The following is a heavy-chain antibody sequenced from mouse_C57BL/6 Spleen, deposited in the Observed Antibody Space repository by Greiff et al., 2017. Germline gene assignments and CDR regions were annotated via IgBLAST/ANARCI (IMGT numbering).Heavy chain of an antibody. CDR1: GYTFTSYW. D-gene: IGHD1-1*01. J-gene: IGHJ2*01. V-gene: IGHV1-69*01. CDR2: IDPSDSYT. CDR3: ARGHYGSSYYFDY. Sequence: VKLQQPGAELVMPGASVKLSCKASGYTFTSYWMHWVKQRPGQGLEWIGEIDPSDSYTNYNQKFKGKATLTVDTSSSTAYMPLSSLTSEDSAVYYCARGHYGSSYYFDYWGQGTTLTVSS.